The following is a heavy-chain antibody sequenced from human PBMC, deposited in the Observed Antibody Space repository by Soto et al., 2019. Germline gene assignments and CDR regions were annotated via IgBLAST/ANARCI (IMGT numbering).Heavy chain of an antibody. Sequence: EVQLLESGGGLVQPGGSLRLSCAASGFTFSSYAMSWVRQIPGKGLEWVSHISGSGATTYYADSVKGRFTISRDKSTNTLYLQMNSLRDEDTALYFCAQDKWLGYFDYWGQGTLVTVSS. CDR3: AQDKWLGYFDY. D-gene: IGHD6-19*01. CDR1: GFTFSSYA. J-gene: IGHJ4*02. CDR2: ISGSGATT. V-gene: IGHV3-23*01.